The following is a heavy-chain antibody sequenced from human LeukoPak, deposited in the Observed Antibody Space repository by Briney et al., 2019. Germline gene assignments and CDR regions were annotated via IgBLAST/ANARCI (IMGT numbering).Heavy chain of an antibody. CDR3: ARDRGYCSGGSCYSLDYYYYGMDV. V-gene: IGHV3-30-3*01. J-gene: IGHJ6*02. CDR1: GFTFSSYA. Sequence: GGSLRLSCAASGFTFSSYAMHWVRQAPGKGLEGVAVISYDGSNKYYADSVKGRFTISRDNSKNTLYLQMNSLRAEDTAVYYCARDRGYCSGGSCYSLDYYYYGMDVWGQGTTVTVSS. D-gene: IGHD2-15*01. CDR2: ISYDGSNK.